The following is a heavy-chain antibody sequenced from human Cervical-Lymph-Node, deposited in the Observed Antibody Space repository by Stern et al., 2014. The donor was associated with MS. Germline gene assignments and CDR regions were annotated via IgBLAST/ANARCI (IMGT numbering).Heavy chain of an antibody. CDR1: EYTFTKYH. CDR2: INPRDGTT. J-gene: IGHJ6*02. D-gene: IGHD5-18*01. Sequence: QVQLVQSGAEVKKPGASVKVSCKASEYTFTKYHFHWVRQAPGQGLEWMGLINPRDGTTGYAEKLEGRVAMTRDTSTRTVYMELSSLRSEDTAVYFCARKPPADTTMTYYCYGMDVWGQGTRVTVS. CDR3: ARKPPADTTMTYYCYGMDV. V-gene: IGHV1-46*04.